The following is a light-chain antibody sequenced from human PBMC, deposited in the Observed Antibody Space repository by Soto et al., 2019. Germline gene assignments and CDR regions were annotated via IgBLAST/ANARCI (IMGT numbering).Light chain of an antibody. CDR1: QSLQHSNGYNY. CDR3: MQALQPVIT. V-gene: IGKV2-28*01. CDR2: LAS. Sequence: DIVMTQSPLSLPVTPGEPASISCRSSQSLQHSNGYNYLDWFLQKPGQSPQLLFYLASNRASGVPDMFSGSGSGTDFTLKISRVAAEDVGVYYCMQALQPVITFGQGTRLEIK. J-gene: IGKJ5*01.